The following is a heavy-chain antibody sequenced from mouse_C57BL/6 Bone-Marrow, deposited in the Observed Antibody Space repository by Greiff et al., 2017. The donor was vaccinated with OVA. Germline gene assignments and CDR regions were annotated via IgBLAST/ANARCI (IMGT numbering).Heavy chain of an antibody. J-gene: IGHJ4*01. CDR2: IDPSDSYT. V-gene: IGHV1-59*01. CDR1: GYTFTSYW. D-gene: IGHD6-1*01. CDR3: DRATVAPEYYSMDY. Sequence: QVQLQQPGAELVRPGTSVKLSCKASGYTFTSYWMHWVKQRPGQGLEWIGVIDPSDSYTTYNQKFKGKATLTVDTSSSTAYMQLSSLTSEDSAFYDCDRATVAPEYYSMDYWGQGTSVTVSS.